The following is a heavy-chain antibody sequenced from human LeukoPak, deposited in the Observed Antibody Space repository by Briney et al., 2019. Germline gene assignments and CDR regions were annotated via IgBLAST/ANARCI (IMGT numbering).Heavy chain of an antibody. D-gene: IGHD6-19*01. J-gene: IGHJ6*04. CDR2: IIPIFGIA. CDR3: ARSGSVLQWLGDYYYYYGMDV. V-gene: IGHV1-69*15. CDR1: GGTFSSYA. Sequence: SVKVSCKASGGTFSSYAISWVRQAPGQGLEWMGRIIPIFGIANYAQKFQGRVTITADESTSTAYMELSSLRSEDTAVYYCARSGSVLQWLGDYYYYYGMDVWGKGTTVTVSS.